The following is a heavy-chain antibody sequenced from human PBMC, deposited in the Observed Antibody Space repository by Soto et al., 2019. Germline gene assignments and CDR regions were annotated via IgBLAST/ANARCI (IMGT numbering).Heavy chain of an antibody. D-gene: IGHD1-7*01. CDR1: GSTFTSYG. Sequence: ASVKVSFKPSGSTFTSYGISRVRQAPGQGLEWMGWISAYNGNTNYAQKLQGRVTMTTDTSTSTAYMELRSLRSDDTAVYYCARVTGTTDWYFDLWGRGTLVTVSS. V-gene: IGHV1-18*01. J-gene: IGHJ2*01. CDR3: ARVTGTTDWYFDL. CDR2: ISAYNGNT.